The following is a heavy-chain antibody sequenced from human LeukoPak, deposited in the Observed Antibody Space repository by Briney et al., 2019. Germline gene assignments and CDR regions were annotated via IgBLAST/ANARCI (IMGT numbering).Heavy chain of an antibody. J-gene: IGHJ6*02. CDR2: IIPIFGTG. CDR1: GYTFTSYD. Sequence: GASVKVSCKASGYTFTSYDINWVRQAPGQGLEWMGGIIPIFGTGNYAQKFQGRVTITADESTSTVYMELSSLRSDDTAVCYCARSVTRIVGQSRDYFYYGMDVWGQGTTVTVSS. CDR3: ARSVTRIVGQSRDYFYYGMDV. D-gene: IGHD1-26*01. V-gene: IGHV1-69*13.